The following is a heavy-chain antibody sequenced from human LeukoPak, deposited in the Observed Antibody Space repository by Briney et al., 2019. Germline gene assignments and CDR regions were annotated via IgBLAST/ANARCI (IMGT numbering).Heavy chain of an antibody. D-gene: IGHD2-15*01. CDR1: GFTFSSYS. CDR3: ARDLRGYCSGGSCYHFDY. J-gene: IGHJ4*02. Sequence: GGSLRLSCAASGFTFSSYSMNWVRQAPGKGLEWVSYISSSSSTIYYADSVKGRFTISRDNAKSSLYLQMNSLRAEDTAVYYCARDLRGYCSGGSCYHFDYWRQGTLVSVSS. CDR2: ISSSSSTI. V-gene: IGHV3-48*01.